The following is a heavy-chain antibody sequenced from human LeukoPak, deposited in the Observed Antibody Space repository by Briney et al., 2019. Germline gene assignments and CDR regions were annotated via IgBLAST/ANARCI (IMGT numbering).Heavy chain of an antibody. CDR3: ARGAEAVIERYYYYYMDV. V-gene: IGHV4-4*07. D-gene: IGHD2-21*01. CDR2: IYTSGST. J-gene: IGHJ6*03. CDR1: GGSISSFY. Sequence: SETLSLTCTVSGGSISSFYWSWIGQAAGKGLEWFGRIYTSGSTNYNPSLKSRVTMSVDTSKNQFSLKLSSVTAADTAVYFCARGAEAVIERYYYYYMDVWGKGTTDSISS.